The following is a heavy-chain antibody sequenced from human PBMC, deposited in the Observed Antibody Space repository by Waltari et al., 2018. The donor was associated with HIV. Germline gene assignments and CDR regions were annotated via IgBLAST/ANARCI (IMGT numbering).Heavy chain of an antibody. J-gene: IGHJ3*02. CDR3: ARGSEYSGYADAFDI. CDR2: IYSGGST. V-gene: IGHV3-53*02. Sequence: EVQLVETGGGLFQPGGSLRLSCAASEFTVSSAHLRWVRQATGKGLEWVSVIYSGGSTYYADSVKGRFTISRDNSKNTLYLQMNSLRAEDTAIYYCARGSEYSGYADAFDIWGQGTMVTVSS. D-gene: IGHD5-12*01. CDR1: EFTVSSAH.